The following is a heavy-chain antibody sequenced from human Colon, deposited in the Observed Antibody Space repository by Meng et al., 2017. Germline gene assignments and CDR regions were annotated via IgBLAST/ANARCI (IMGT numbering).Heavy chain of an antibody. CDR1: GGSISSNSYY. D-gene: IGHD3-10*02. CDR2: LSYSGRT. Sequence: QLQLQESGPGLVKPSETLSLTCSVSGGSISSNSYYWAWIRQPPGKGLEFLGSLSYSGRTYFTPSLKSRLSMSGDTSRNHFSLKLSSLTAADTAVYYCARLVYYVSAGGSGFDYWGQGTLVTVSS. V-gene: IGHV4-39*02. J-gene: IGHJ4*02. CDR3: ARLVYYVSAGGSGFDY.